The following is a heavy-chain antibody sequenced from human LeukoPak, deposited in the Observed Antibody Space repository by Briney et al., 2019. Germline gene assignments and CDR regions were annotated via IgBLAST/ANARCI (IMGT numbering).Heavy chain of an antibody. D-gene: IGHD6-13*01. CDR2: MNPNSGNT. V-gene: IGHV1-8*03. CDR3: ARHRGSRYSSSWYYFDY. Sequence: ASVKVSCKTSGGIFSSYAISWVRQATGQGLEWMGWMNPNSGNTGYAQKFQGRVTITRNTSISTAYMELSSLRSEDTAMYYCARHRGSRYSSSWYYFDYWGQGTLVTVSS. J-gene: IGHJ4*02. CDR1: GGIFSSYA.